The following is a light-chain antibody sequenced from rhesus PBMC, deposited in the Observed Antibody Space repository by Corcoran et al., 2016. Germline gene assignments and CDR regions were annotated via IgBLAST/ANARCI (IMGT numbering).Light chain of an antibody. CDR2: YAN. CDR3: QQYKIFALT. J-gene: IGKJ4*01. CDR1: QGMSSY. V-gene: IGKV1-32*01. Sequence: DIQMTQSPSSLSASVGDRVTITCRASQGMSSYLNWYQQKPGKAPKLLIYYANSLESGVPSRFSGMVSGTQFTPPISRLQPKDFANYYCQQYKIFALTFGGGTKVEIK.